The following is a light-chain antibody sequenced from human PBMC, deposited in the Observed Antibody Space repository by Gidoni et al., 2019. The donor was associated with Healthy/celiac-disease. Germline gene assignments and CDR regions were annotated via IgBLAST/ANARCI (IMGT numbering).Light chain of an antibody. CDR1: QSVLYSSNNKNY. J-gene: IGKJ5*01. CDR3: QQYYSTPPIT. CDR2: WAS. Sequence: DIVMTQSPDSLAVSLGERATINCKSGQSVLYSSNNKNYLAWYQQKPGQPPKLLIYWASTRESGVPDRFSGSGSGTDFTLTISSLQAEDVAVYYCQQYYSTPPITFXQXTRLEIK. V-gene: IGKV4-1*01.